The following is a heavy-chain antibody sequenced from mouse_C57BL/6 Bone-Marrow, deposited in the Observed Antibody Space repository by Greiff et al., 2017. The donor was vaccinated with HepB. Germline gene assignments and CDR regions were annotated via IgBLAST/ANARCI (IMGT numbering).Heavy chain of an antibody. CDR1: GYAFSSSW. Sequence: VQLVESGPELVKPGASVKISCKASGYAFSSSWMNWVKQRPGKGLEWIGRIYPGDGDTNYNGKFKGKATLTADKSSSTAYMQLSSLTSEDSAVYFCARSYDYDDPYWYFDVWGTGTTVTVSS. CDR2: IYPGDGDT. J-gene: IGHJ1*03. V-gene: IGHV1-82*01. CDR3: ARSYDYDDPYWYFDV. D-gene: IGHD2-4*01.